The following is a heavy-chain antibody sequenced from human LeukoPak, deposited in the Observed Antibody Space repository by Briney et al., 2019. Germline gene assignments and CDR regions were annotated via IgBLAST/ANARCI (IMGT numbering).Heavy chain of an antibody. J-gene: IGHJ4*02. CDR3: ARGYCSSTSCEDY. Sequence: GESLKISCKGSGYSFISYWIGWVRQIPGQGLEWMGIIYPGDSDTRYSPSFQGQVTISADKSISTAYLQWSSLKASDTAMYYCARGYCSSTSCEDYWGQGTLVTVSS. CDR2: IYPGDSDT. CDR1: GYSFISYW. V-gene: IGHV5-51*01. D-gene: IGHD2-2*01.